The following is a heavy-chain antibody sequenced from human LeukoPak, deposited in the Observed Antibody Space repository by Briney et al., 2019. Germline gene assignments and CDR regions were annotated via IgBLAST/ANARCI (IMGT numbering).Heavy chain of an antibody. CDR1: GGSISSYY. CDR3: ARETSQKGAHYMDV. D-gene: IGHD3-16*01. V-gene: IGHV4-59*01. J-gene: IGHJ6*03. Sequence: SETLSLTCTVSGGSISSYYWSWIRQPPGKGLKWIGNIYYSGYTTYSPSLRSRVTISVDTSKNQFSLKLSSVTAADTAVYCCARETSQKGAHYMDVWGKGTTITISS. CDR2: IYYSGYT.